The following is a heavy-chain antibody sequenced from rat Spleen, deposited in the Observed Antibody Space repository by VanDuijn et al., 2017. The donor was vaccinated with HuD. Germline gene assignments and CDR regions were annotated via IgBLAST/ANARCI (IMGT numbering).Heavy chain of an antibody. J-gene: IGHJ3*01. CDR1: GYSITSSYR. CDR2: IDSAGTT. CDR3: TATYYLPFAD. Sequence: EVQLQESGPGLVKPSQSLSLTCSVPGYSITSSYRWNWIRKFPGNRLEWMGYIDSAGTTNYNPSLKSRISISRDTSKNQFFLQVNSVTTEDTGTYYCTATYYLPFADWGQGTLVTVSS. D-gene: IGHD1-9*01. V-gene: IGHV3-3*01.